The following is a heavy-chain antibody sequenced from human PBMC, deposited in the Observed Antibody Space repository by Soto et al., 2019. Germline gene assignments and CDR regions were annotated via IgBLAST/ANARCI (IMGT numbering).Heavy chain of an antibody. Sequence: ASVKVSCKASGYTFTDYHIHWVRQAPGQGLEFMGWINANNGGAGSAQQFQGRVTVTRDTSITTVYMELSNLRSDDTAVYYCAREGGSETLQPSYNWFDTWGQGTLVTVSS. J-gene: IGHJ5*02. CDR2: INANNGGA. CDR3: AREGGSETLQPSYNWFDT. CDR1: GYTFTDYH. V-gene: IGHV1-2*02. D-gene: IGHD6-25*01.